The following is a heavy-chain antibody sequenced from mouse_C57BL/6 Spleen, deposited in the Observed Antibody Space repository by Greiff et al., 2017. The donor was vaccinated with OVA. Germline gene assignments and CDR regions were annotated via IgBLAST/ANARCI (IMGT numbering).Heavy chain of an antibody. CDR1: GYTFTDHT. Sequence: VQLQQSDAELVKPGASVKISCKVSGYTFTDHTIHWMKQRPEQGLEWIGYIYPRAGSTKYNEKFKGKATLTADKSSSTAYMQLNSLTSEDSAVYFCARPYYYGSSYIDYWGQGTTLTVSS. V-gene: IGHV1-78*01. CDR2: IYPRAGST. D-gene: IGHD1-1*01. J-gene: IGHJ2*01. CDR3: ARPYYYGSSYIDY.